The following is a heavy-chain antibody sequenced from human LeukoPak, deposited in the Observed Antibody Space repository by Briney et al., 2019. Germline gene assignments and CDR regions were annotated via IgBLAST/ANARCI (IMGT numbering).Heavy chain of an antibody. Sequence: ASVKVSCKASGYTFTAYYMRWMRQAPGQGPEWMGWINPNSGGTNYAQKFQGRVTMTRDTSISTAYMELSSLRSDDTAVYYCARAKVIVPDYWGQGTLVTVSS. D-gene: IGHD5-18*01. V-gene: IGHV1-2*02. CDR1: GYTFTAYY. CDR2: INPNSGGT. J-gene: IGHJ4*02. CDR3: ARAKVIVPDY.